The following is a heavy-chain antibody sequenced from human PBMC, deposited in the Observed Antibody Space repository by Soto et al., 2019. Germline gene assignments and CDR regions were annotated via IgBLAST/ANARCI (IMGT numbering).Heavy chain of an antibody. CDR2: IYYSGST. V-gene: IGHV4-39*01. CDR1: GGSISSSVYY. D-gene: IGHD3-10*01. CDR3: ARVGAYYYGSGISYCFDY. J-gene: IGHJ4*02. Sequence: KPSETLSLTCTVSGGSISSSVYYWGWIRQPQGKGLEWIGSIYYSGSTYYNPSLTSRVTISVDTYKNQFSLKLSSVTAADTAVYYCARVGAYYYGSGISYCFDYWGPGTLVTVSS.